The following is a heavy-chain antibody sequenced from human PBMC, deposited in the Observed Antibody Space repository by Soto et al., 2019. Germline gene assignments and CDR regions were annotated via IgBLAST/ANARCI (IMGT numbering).Heavy chain of an antibody. D-gene: IGHD2-8*01. CDR1: GDSVSSNSAA. CDR2: TYYRSKWYS. CDR3: ARDPSKPGVYAFNI. Sequence: SQTLSLTCAISGDSVSSNSAAWNWIRQSPSRGLEWLGRTYYRSKWYSDYAVSVKSRITISADTSKNQFSLQLNSVTPEDTAVYYCARDPSKPGVYAFNIWGQGTMVTVSS. J-gene: IGHJ3*02. V-gene: IGHV6-1*01.